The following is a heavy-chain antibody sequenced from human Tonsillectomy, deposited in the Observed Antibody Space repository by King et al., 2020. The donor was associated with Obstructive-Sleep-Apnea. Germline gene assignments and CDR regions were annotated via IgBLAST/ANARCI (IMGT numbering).Heavy chain of an antibody. J-gene: IGHJ4*02. V-gene: IGHV3-48*01. Sequence: VQLVESGGGLVQQGGSLRLSCAVSGFTFSNYKMNWVRQAPGKGLEWISYIDTMSRSVYYADSVKGRFTISRDNAKNSLYLQMNSLRADDTAVYYCARDHSGPQWLVRLDYWGRGTVVSVSS. CDR1: GFTFSNYK. CDR3: ARDHSGPQWLVRLDY. D-gene: IGHD6-19*01. CDR2: IDTMSRSV.